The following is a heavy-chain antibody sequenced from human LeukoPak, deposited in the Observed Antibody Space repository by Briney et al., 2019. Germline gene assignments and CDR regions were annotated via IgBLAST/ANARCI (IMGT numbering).Heavy chain of an antibody. CDR3: ARDSPATPEYYDFWSGYLYYFDY. CDR1: GYTFTGYY. D-gene: IGHD3-3*01. Sequence: SVKVSCKASGYTFTGYYMHWVRQAPGQGLEWMGRIIPILGIANYAQKFQGRVTITADKSTSTAYMELSSLRSEDTAVYYCARDSPATPEYYDFWSGYLYYFDYWGQGTLVTVSS. J-gene: IGHJ4*02. V-gene: IGHV1-69*04. CDR2: IIPILGIA.